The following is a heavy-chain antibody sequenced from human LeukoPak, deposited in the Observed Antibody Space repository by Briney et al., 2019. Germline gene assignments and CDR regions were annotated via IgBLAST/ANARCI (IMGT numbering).Heavy chain of an antibody. D-gene: IGHD6-13*01. CDR1: GGTFSSYA. CDR3: ARAGIAAAGTLDY. Sequence: PRASVKVSCKASGGTFSSYAISWVRRAPGQGLEWMGGIIPIFGTANYAQKFQGRVTITADESTSTAYVELSSLRSEDTAVYYCARAGIAAAGTLDYWGQGTLVTVSS. V-gene: IGHV1-69*13. J-gene: IGHJ4*02. CDR2: IIPIFGTA.